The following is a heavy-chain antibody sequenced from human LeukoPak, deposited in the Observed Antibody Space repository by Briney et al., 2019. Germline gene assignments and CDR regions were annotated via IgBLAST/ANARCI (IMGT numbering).Heavy chain of an antibody. CDR2: ITPNSGGT. J-gene: IGHJ6*03. CDR1: GYTFTGYY. D-gene: IGHD5-18*01. CDR3: ARDGWIQLWLRNYYYMDV. V-gene: IGHV1-2*06. Sequence: ASVKVSCKASGYTFTGYYMHWVRQAPGQGLEWMGRITPNSGGTNYAQKFQGRVTMTRDTSISTAYMELSRLRSDDTAVYYCARDGWIQLWLRNYYYMDVWGKGITVTVSS.